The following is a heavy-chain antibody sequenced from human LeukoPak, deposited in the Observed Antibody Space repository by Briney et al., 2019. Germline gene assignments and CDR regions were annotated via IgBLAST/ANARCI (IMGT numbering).Heavy chain of an antibody. Sequence: GSLRLSCAASGFTFSSYWMSWVRQAPGKGLEWVANIKQDGSEKYYVDSVKGRFTISRDNAKNSLYLQMNSLRAEDTAVYYCARNYFIDFWSGYYLDYWGQGTLVTVSS. CDR3: ARNYFIDFWSGYYLDY. J-gene: IGHJ4*02. CDR2: IKQDGSEK. V-gene: IGHV3-7*01. CDR1: GFTFSSYW. D-gene: IGHD3-3*01.